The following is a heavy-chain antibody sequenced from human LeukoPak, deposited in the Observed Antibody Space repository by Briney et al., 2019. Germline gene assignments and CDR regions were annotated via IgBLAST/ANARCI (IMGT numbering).Heavy chain of an antibody. D-gene: IGHD6-13*01. V-gene: IGHV3-53*01. Sequence: PGGSLTLSCAACGFTVSINYVSWVRNATGKGLEWVSVIYSGGSTYYADSVKGRFTISRDNPKNTLYLQMNSLRAEDTAVYYCARTAAAACYYYYYGMDVWGKGTTVTVSS. J-gene: IGHJ6*04. CDR3: ARTAAAACYYYYYGMDV. CDR1: GFTVSINY. CDR2: IYSGGST.